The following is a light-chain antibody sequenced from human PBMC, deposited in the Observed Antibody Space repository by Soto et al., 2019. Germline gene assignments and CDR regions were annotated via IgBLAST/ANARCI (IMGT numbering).Light chain of an antibody. Sequence: QSVLTQPPSVSGTPGQRVTISCSGSSSNIGSNSVNWYQQLPGTAPKLLIYGNNQRPSGVPDRFSGSKFGTSAFLAISGLQSEDEADYNCAAWDDSLNGLLFGGGTKLTVL. CDR2: GNN. V-gene: IGLV1-44*01. J-gene: IGLJ3*02. CDR1: SSNIGSNS. CDR3: AAWDDSLNGLL.